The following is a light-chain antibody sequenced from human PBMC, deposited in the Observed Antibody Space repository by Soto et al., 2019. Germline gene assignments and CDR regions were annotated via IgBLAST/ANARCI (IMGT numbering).Light chain of an antibody. V-gene: IGLV1-51*02. Sequence: SVLTQPPSVSAAPGQKVTISCSGSSSNIGNNYVYWYQQLPGTAPKLLIYENNKLPSGIPDRFSGSKSGTSATLGITGLQTGDEADYYCGTWDSSLSAGVFGGGTKLTV. CDR1: SSNIGNNY. CDR2: ENN. J-gene: IGLJ3*02. CDR3: GTWDSSLSAGV.